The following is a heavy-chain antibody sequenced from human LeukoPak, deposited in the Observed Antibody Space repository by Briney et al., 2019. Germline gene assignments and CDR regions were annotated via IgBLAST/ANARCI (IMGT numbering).Heavy chain of an antibody. CDR3: ARDRPGAYCSSTSCYKADAFDI. D-gene: IGHD2-2*02. Sequence: SETLFLTCTVSGCSIRSGDHYSSWIRQPPGKGLERIVYIYYSGSTYYNTSLKSRVTMSVDTSKNQFSLKLSSVTAADTAVYYCARDRPGAYCSSTSCYKADAFDIWGQGTMVTVSS. CDR1: GCSIRSGDHY. CDR2: IYYSGST. V-gene: IGHV4-30-4*08. J-gene: IGHJ3*02.